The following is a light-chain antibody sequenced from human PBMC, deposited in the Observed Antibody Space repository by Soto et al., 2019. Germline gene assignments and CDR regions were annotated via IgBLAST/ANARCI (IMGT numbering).Light chain of an antibody. J-gene: IGKJ1*01. CDR1: QSINNW. CDR3: QQRSNWGIT. Sequence: DIQMTQSPSTLSASVGDRVTITCRASQSINNWLAWYQQKPGKAPKLLIYKASDLETGVPSRFSGSGSGTEFTLTISSLEPEDFAVYYCQQRSNWGITFGQGTKVDI. CDR2: KAS. V-gene: IGKV1-5*03.